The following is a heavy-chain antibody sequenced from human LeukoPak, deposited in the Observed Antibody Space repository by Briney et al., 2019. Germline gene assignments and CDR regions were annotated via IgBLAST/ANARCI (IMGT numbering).Heavy chain of an antibody. CDR3: VRVDLPGNPPGY. CDR1: GYTFTSYA. V-gene: IGHV7-4-1*02. CDR2: INTNTGNP. Sequence: ASVKVSCKASGYTFTSYAMNWVRQAPGQGLEWMGWINTNTGNPTYAQGFTGRFVFSLDTPVSTAYLQISSLKAEDTAVYYCVRVDLPGNPPGYWGQGTLVTVSS. J-gene: IGHJ4*02. D-gene: IGHD3/OR15-3a*01.